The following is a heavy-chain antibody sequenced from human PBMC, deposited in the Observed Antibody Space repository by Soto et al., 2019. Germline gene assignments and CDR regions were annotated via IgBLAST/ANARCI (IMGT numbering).Heavy chain of an antibody. J-gene: IGHJ5*02. CDR3: ARVQCLHKNWFDP. CDR1: GFTVSSNY. V-gene: IGHV3-53*04. Sequence: EVQLVESGGGLVQPGGSLRLSCAASGFTVSSNYMSWVRQAPGKGLEWVSVIYSGGSTYYADSVKGRFTISRHNSKNTLYLQMNSLRAEDTAVYYCARVQCLHKNWFDPWGQGTLVTVSS. D-gene: IGHD6-19*01. CDR2: IYSGGST.